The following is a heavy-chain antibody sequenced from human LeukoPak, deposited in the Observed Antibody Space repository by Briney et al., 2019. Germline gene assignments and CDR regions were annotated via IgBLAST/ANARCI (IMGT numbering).Heavy chain of an antibody. CDR2: ISSSSSYI. CDR3: ARGSGSYYRGSDY. D-gene: IGHD3-10*01. J-gene: IGHJ4*02. CDR1: GFTFSSYS. Sequence: GGSLRLSRAASGFTFSSYSMTWVRQAPGKGLEWVSSISSSSSYIYYADSVKGRFTISRDNAKNSLYLQMNSLRAEDTAVYYCARGSGSYYRGSDYWGQGTLVTVSS. V-gene: IGHV3-21*01.